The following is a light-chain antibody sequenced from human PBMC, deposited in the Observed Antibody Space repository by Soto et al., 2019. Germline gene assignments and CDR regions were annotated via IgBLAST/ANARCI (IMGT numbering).Light chain of an antibody. V-gene: IGLV2-23*02. CDR3: CSLV. CDR2: EVT. Sequence: QSALTQPPSVSGSPGQSITISCTGTSSDIATYNLVSWYQQRPGTAPQLIIYEVTKRHSGVSNRFSGSQSGNTASLTISWLQADDEAVYYWCSLVFGGGDKLTGL. CDR1: SSDIATYNL. J-gene: IGLJ2*01.